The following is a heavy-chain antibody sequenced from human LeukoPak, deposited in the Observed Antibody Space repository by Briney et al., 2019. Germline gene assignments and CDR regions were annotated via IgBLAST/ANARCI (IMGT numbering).Heavy chain of an antibody. J-gene: IGHJ4*02. CDR3: ARENYYDSSGIFDY. CDR2: IYYSGST. Sequence: PSETLSLTCTVSGVSISSDNYYWSWIRQHPGKGLEWIGCIYYSGSTYYNPSLKSRVTISVDSSKNQFSLYLTSVTAADTAVYYCARENYYDSSGIFDYWGQGTLVTVSS. CDR1: GVSISSDNYY. D-gene: IGHD3-22*01. V-gene: IGHV4-31*03.